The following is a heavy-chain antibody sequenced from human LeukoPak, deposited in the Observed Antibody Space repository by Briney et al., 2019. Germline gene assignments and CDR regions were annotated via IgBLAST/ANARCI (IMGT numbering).Heavy chain of an antibody. CDR2: MWDDGTNE. CDR3: ARDGHAAGHAFDY. V-gene: IGHV3-33*01. CDR1: GFNFGIYG. Sequence: GGSLRLSCTASGFNFGIYGMHWVRQAPGKGLEWVAVMWDDGTNEYYVESVKGRFTISRDNGKRTLYLQMNSLRVEDTAVYYCARDGHAAGHAFDYWGQGTLVTVSS. J-gene: IGHJ4*02.